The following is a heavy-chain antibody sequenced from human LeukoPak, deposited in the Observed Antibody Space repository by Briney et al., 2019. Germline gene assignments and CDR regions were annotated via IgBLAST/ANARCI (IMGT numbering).Heavy chain of an antibody. CDR2: ITITGSSP. Sequence: GGSLRLSCAASGFTFSGYTMAWVRQAPGKGLEWVSSITITGSSPSYADSVKGRFTVSRDNSKNTLYLQMNSLRAEDTAVYFCAKSSSSWSYYFNYWGQGTLVTVSS. CDR1: GFTFSGYT. V-gene: IGHV3-23*01. CDR3: AKSSSSWSYYFNY. D-gene: IGHD6-13*01. J-gene: IGHJ4*02.